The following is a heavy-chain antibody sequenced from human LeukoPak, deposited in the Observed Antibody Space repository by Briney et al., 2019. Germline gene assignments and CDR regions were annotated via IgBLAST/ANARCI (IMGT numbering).Heavy chain of an antibody. CDR3: ARDTRPVLRYFDWLSLDY. Sequence: GALRLSCAASGFTFSSYAMHWVRQAPGKGLEWVAVISYDGSNKYYADSVKGRFTISRDNSKNTLYLRMNSLRAEDTAVYYCARDTRPVLRYFDWLSLDYWGQGTLVTVSS. CDR1: GFTFSSYA. J-gene: IGHJ4*02. D-gene: IGHD3-9*01. CDR2: ISYDGSNK. V-gene: IGHV3-30-3*01.